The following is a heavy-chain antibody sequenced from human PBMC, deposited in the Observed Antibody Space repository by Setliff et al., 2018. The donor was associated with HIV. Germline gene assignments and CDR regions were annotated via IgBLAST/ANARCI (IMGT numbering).Heavy chain of an antibody. V-gene: IGHV3-30*04. Sequence: GGSLRLSCAASGFTFSSYAMHWVRQAPGKGLEWVAVISFDGGKEYYADSVKGRFTISRDNSKDTLYLQMYSLGPEDTAVYYCARGCSGGSCSPTYYYFFMDVWGKGTTVTVSS. CDR1: GFTFSSYA. D-gene: IGHD2-15*01. CDR2: ISFDGGKE. J-gene: IGHJ6*03. CDR3: ARGCSGGSCSPTYYYFFMDV.